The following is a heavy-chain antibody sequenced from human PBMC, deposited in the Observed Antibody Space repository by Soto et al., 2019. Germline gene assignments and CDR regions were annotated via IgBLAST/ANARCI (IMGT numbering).Heavy chain of an antibody. V-gene: IGHV1-69*02. D-gene: IGHD3-22*01. J-gene: IGHJ4*02. CDR2: IIPILGIG. CDR1: GGTFSRYT. Sequence: QVQLVQSGAEVKKPGSSVKVSCKASGGTFSRYTISWVRQAPGQGLEWMGRIIPILGIGNYAQKFQGRVTITADKSTSSAYMELSSLRSEDTAVYYCARGTNYSDSSGYTFDYWGQGTLVTFSS. CDR3: ARGTNYSDSSGYTFDY.